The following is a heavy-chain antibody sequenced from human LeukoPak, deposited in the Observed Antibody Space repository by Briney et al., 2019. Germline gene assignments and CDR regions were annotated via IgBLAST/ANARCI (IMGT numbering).Heavy chain of an antibody. V-gene: IGHV3-64D*06. Sequence: PVGSLRLSCSASGITFSSYAMHWVRQAPRKGLEYVSAISTSGGTTYYAHSVKGRFTISRDNSKNTLYLQMSNLRAGDTAVYFCVKGGVTIIRGVIFDYWGQGALVTVPS. CDR2: ISTSGGTT. D-gene: IGHD3-10*01. CDR3: VKGGVTIIRGVIFDY. J-gene: IGHJ4*02. CDR1: GITFSSYA.